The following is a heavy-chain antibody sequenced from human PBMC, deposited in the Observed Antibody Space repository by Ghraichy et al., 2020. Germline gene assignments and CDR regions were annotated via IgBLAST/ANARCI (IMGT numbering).Heavy chain of an antibody. J-gene: IGHJ3*02. CDR2: VTEDESEK. V-gene: IGHV3-7*03. CDR1: GFTFSNYW. Sequence: GESLNISCAATGFTFSNYWMTWVRQAPGKGLEWVANVTEDESEKHYVDSVKGRFTISRDNPKNSLYLQMSSLRADDTAVYYCARVAGSSHDRAGYSYSFDIWGQGTMVTVSP. CDR3: ARVAGSSHDRAGYSYSFDI. D-gene: IGHD3-10*01.